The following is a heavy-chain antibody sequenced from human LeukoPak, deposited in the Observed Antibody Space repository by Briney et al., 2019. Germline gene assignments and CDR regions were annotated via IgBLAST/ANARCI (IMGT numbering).Heavy chain of an antibody. V-gene: IGHV4-38-2*02. D-gene: IGHD1-1*01. J-gene: IGHJ2*01. CDR3: ARDSPPGPFPIPGTIDL. Sequence: PSETLSLTCAVSGYSISSGYYWGWLRQPPGKGLEWIGSIYHSGSTYYNPSLKSRVTISVDTSKNQFSLKLSSVTAADTAVYYCARDSPPGPFPIPGTIDLWGRGPLVTVSS. CDR2: IYHSGST. CDR1: GYSISSGYY.